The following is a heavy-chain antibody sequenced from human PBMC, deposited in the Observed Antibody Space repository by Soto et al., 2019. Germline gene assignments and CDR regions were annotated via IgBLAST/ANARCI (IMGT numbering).Heavy chain of an antibody. CDR1: GYTFTSYG. CDR3: AGGYSSGWYSEDAFDI. CDR2: ISAYNGNT. D-gene: IGHD6-19*01. J-gene: IGHJ3*02. Sequence: ASVKVSCKASGYTFTSYGISWVRQPPGQGLEWMGWISAYNGNTNYAQKLQGRVTMTTETSTSTAYMELRSLRSDDTAVYYCAGGYSSGWYSEDAFDIWGQGTMVTVSS. V-gene: IGHV1-18*01.